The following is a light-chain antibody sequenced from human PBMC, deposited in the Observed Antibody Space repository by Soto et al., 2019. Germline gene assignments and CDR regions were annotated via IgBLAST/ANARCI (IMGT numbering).Light chain of an antibody. V-gene: IGKV3-15*01. Sequence: DIVMTQSPATLSVSPGDRATLSCRASQSVSSNLAWYQQKPGQAPRLLIYGASTRATGIPARFSGSGSGTEFTLTISSLQSEDFAVYYCQQYNNWPHTFGQGTKVEIK. CDR3: QQYNNWPHT. CDR2: GAS. CDR1: QSVSSN. J-gene: IGKJ1*01.